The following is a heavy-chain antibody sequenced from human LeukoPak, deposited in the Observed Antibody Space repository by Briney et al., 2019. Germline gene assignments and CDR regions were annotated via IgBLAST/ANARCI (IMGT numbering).Heavy chain of an antibody. CDR1: GFTYSSYA. Sequence: QPGGSLRLSCAASGFTYSSYAMHWVRQAPGKGLEWVAVISYDGSNKYYADSVKGRFTISRDNSKNTLYLQMNSLRAEDTAVYYCARAGIVATNDYWGQGTLVTVSS. V-gene: IGHV3-30*04. D-gene: IGHD5-12*01. CDR2: ISYDGSNK. J-gene: IGHJ4*02. CDR3: ARAGIVATNDY.